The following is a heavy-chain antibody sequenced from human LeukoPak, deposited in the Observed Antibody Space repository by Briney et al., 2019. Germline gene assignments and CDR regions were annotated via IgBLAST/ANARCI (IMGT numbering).Heavy chain of an antibody. CDR2: INHSGST. D-gene: IGHD3-10*01. CDR3: ARSSLLWFGELSWYNWFDP. CDR1: GGSFSGYY. Sequence: SETLSLTCAVYGGSFSGYYWSWIRQPPGKGLEWIGEINHSGSTNYNPSLKSRVTISVDTSKSQFSLKPSSVTAADTAVYYCARSSLLWFGELSWYNWFDPWGQGTLVTVSS. J-gene: IGHJ5*02. V-gene: IGHV4-34*01.